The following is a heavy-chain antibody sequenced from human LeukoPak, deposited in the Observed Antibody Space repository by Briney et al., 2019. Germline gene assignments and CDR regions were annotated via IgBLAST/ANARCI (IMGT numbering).Heavy chain of an antibody. CDR2: FDPEDDRG. D-gene: IGHD4-17*01. CDR1: GYRLTELY. Sequence: ASVKVSCKVSGYRLTELYIYWVRQAPGEGPEWMGGFDPEDDRGIYAQKFQGRVTMTEDTSTNTAYMELSSLRSEDSAMYYCAAPSAQSTVTTWSAFDLWGQGTMVTVSS. V-gene: IGHV1-24*01. J-gene: IGHJ3*01. CDR3: AAPSAQSTVTTWSAFDL.